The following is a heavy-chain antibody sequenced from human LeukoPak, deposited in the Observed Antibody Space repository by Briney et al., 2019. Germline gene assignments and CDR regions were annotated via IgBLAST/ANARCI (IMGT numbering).Heavy chain of an antibody. CDR3: ARRSASYGSGSLLDY. D-gene: IGHD3-10*01. CDR2: INHSGST. Sequence: SETLSLTCTVSGGSISSSSYYWSWIRQPPGKGLEWIGEINHSGSTNYNPSLKSRVTISVDTSKNQFSLKLSSVTAADTAVYYCARRSASYGSGSLLDYWGQGTLVTVSS. J-gene: IGHJ4*02. CDR1: GGSISSSSYY. V-gene: IGHV4-39*07.